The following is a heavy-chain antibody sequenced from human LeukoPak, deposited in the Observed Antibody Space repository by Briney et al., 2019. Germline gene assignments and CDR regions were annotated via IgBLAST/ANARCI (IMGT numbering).Heavy chain of an antibody. CDR2: IRSKAQNYAT. CDR1: GFTFSDSA. Sequence: GGSLKLSFSAPGFTFSDSAMHWVRQASGKGLEWVGHIRSKAQNYATAYAASVRGRFTISRDDSKNTAYLQMNSLKTEDTAVYYCSGWKGGDDCWGQGALVTVSS. J-gene: IGHJ4*02. D-gene: IGHD1-1*01. CDR3: SGWKGGDDC. V-gene: IGHV3-73*01.